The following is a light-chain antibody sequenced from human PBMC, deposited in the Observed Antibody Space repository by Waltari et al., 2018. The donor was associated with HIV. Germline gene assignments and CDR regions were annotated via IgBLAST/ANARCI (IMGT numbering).Light chain of an antibody. CDR2: GAS. CDR3: QQYNNWPPYT. V-gene: IGKV3-15*01. J-gene: IGKJ2*01. Sequence: EIVMTQSPATLSVSPGERATLSCRASQRVSSNLPWYQQTPGPAPRPLIYGASTRATGIPARFSGSWSGTEFTLTISSLQSEDFAVYYCQQYNNWPPYTFGQGTKLEIK. CDR1: QRVSSN.